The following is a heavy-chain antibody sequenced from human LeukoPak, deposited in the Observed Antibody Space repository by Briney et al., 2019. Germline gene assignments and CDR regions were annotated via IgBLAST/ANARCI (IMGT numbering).Heavy chain of an antibody. Sequence: ASVKVSCKTSGYPFSTYEINWVRQAPGQGLECMGIINPSGGSTSYAQKFQGRVTMTRDMSMSTVYMELSSLRSEDTAVYYCARASVPATAIPLDYWGQGTLVTVSS. CDR2: INPSGGST. CDR1: GYPFSTYE. D-gene: IGHD2-2*02. V-gene: IGHV1-46*01. J-gene: IGHJ4*02. CDR3: ARASVPATAIPLDY.